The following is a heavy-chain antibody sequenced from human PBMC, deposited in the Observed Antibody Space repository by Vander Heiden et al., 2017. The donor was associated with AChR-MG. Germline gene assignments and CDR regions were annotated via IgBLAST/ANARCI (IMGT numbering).Heavy chain of an antibody. Sequence: QLQLQESGSGLVKPSQTLSLTCAVSGGSISSGGYSWSWIRQPPGKGLEWIGYIYHSGSTDYNPSLKSRVTMSVDRSKNQLSLKLRSVTAADTAVYYCARDMAYGSREYWGQGTLGTVSS. CDR3: ARDMAYGSREY. D-gene: IGHD1-26*01. V-gene: IGHV4-30-2*01. J-gene: IGHJ4*02. CDR1: GGSISSGGYS. CDR2: IYHSGST.